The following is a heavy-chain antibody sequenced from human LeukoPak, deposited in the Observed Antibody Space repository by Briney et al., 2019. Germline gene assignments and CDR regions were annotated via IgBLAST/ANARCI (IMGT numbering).Heavy chain of an antibody. V-gene: IGHV3-33*01. CDR1: GLTFSSYG. CDR2: IWYDGSNK. Sequence: GGSLRLSCAASGLTFSSYGMHWVRQAPGKGLEWVELIWYDGSNKYYADSVKGRFTISRDNSKNTLSLQMNSLRAEDTAVYYCARGYGSGIDCWGQGTLVTVSS. D-gene: IGHD3-10*01. J-gene: IGHJ4*02. CDR3: ARGYGSGIDC.